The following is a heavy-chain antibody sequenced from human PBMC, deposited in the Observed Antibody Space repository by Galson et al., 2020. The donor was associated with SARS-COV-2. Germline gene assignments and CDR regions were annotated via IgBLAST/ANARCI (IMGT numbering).Heavy chain of an antibody. CDR3: ARDQESIAAHPFDY. Sequence: SETLSLTCTVSGGSISSSSYYWGWIRQPPGKGLEWIGSIYYSGSTYYNPSLKSRVTISVDTSKNQFSLKLSSVTAADTAVYYCARDQESIAAHPFDYWGQGTLDTVSS. V-gene: IGHV4-39*07. CDR2: IYYSGST. D-gene: IGHD6-6*01. CDR1: GGSISSSSYY. J-gene: IGHJ4*02.